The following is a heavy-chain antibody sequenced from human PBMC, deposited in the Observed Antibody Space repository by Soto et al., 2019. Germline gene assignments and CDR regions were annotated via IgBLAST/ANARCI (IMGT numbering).Heavy chain of an antibody. D-gene: IGHD1-26*01. CDR1: GYTFTSYA. CDR2: IIPIFGTA. V-gene: IGHV1-69*13. CDR3: ARAAKGSNLGGTNRNFPYGMDV. Sequence: SVKVSCKASGYTFTSYAISWVRQAPGQGLEWMGGIIPIFGTANYAQKFQGRVTITADESTSTAYMELSSLRSEDTAVYYCARAAKGSNLGGTNRNFPYGMDVWGQGTTVTVS. J-gene: IGHJ6*02.